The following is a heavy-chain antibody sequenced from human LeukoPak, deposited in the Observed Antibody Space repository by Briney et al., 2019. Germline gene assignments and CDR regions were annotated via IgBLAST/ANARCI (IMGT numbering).Heavy chain of an antibody. CDR3: AKDPGENSRMWYFDS. CDR2: IIPIFGTA. D-gene: IGHD6-6*01. CDR1: GGTFSSYA. V-gene: IGHV1-69*05. Sequence: SVKVSCKASGGTFSSYAISWVRQAPGQGLEWMGGIIPIFGTANYAQKFQGRVTITTDESTSTAYMELSSLRSEDTAVYYCAKDPGENSRMWYFDSWGQGTLVTVSS. J-gene: IGHJ4*02.